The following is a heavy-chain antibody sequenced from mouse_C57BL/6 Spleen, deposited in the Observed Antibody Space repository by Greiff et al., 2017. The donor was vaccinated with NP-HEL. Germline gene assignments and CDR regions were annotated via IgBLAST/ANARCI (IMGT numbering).Heavy chain of an antibody. CDR3: ARSDYGSPDYYAMDY. CDR1: GYTFTSYG. D-gene: IGHD1-1*01. J-gene: IGHJ4*01. CDR2: IYPRSGNT. Sequence: QVQLQQSGAELARPGASVKLSCKASGYTFTSYGISWVKQRTGQGLEWIGEIYPRSGNTYYNEKFKGKATLTADKSSSTAYMELRSLTSEDSAFYFCARSDYGSPDYYAMDYWGQGTSVTVSS. V-gene: IGHV1-81*01.